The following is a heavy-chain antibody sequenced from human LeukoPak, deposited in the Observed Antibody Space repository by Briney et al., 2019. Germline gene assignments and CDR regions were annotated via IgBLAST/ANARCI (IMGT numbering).Heavy chain of an antibody. V-gene: IGHV3-74*01. Sequence: GGSLRLSCAASGFTFSSYWMQWVRQAPGKGLVWVSRINSDGSTTNYADSVRGRFTISRDNAQNTLYLQMTSLGAEDTAMYYCARKPKHLDLWGQGTLVTVSS. CDR2: INSDGSTT. CDR3: ARKPKHLDL. J-gene: IGHJ5*02. CDR1: GFTFSSYW. D-gene: IGHD1-14*01.